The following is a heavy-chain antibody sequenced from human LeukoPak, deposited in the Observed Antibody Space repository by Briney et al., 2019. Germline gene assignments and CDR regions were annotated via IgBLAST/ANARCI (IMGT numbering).Heavy chain of an antibody. CDR1: GGSFSAYY. CDR3: ARSSLTSLLASGSHLITECFDY. J-gene: IGHJ4*02. Sequence: PSETLSLTCAVYGGSFSAYYWSWIRQPPGKGLEWIGEINYGGSTNYNPSLKSRVTISVDTSTNQFSLKLSSVTAADTAVYYCARSSLTSLLASGSHLITECFDYWDQGTLVTVSS. D-gene: IGHD2-21*02. CDR2: INYGGST. V-gene: IGHV4-34*01.